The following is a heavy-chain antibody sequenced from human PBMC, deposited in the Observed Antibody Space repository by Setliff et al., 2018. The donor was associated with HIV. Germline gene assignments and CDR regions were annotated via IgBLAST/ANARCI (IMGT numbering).Heavy chain of an antibody. Sequence: SETLSLTCDDSAVSLRGHYWNWIRQSPGKGLEWIGEIDPRGSRSYNPSLKSRVTISKDTSKNQLSLKLTSVTAADSALYYCTRGAEVLRLGLLGQGTLVTVSS. J-gene: IGHJ5*02. CDR2: IDPRGSR. CDR1: AVSLRGHY. CDR3: TRGAEVLRLGL. V-gene: IGHV4-34*01. D-gene: IGHD3-10*01.